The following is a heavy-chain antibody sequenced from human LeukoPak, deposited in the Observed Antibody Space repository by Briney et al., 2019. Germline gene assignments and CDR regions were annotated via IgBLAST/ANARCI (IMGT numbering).Heavy chain of an antibody. J-gene: IGHJ4*02. CDR2: IIPIFGTA. D-gene: IGHD4-17*01. CDR3: ARQIGDPYDY. CDR1: GGTFSSYA. Sequence: VASVKVSCKASGGTFSSYAISWVRQAPGQGLEWMGGIIPIFGTANYAQKFQGRVTMTRDTSTSTVYMELSSLRSEDTAVYYCARQIGDPYDYWGQGTLVTVSS. V-gene: IGHV1-69*05.